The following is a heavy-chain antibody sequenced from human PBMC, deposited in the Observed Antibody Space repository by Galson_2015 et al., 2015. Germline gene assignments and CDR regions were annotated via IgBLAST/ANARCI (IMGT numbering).Heavy chain of an antibody. D-gene: IGHD3-10*01. CDR2: ISGSGGST. CDR3: AKDLRGVRGGVDY. CDR1: GSTFSSYA. J-gene: IGHJ4*02. Sequence: LRLSCAASGSTFSSYAMSWVRQAPGKGLEWVSAISGSGGSTYYADSVKGRFTISRDNSKNTLYLQMNSLRAEDTAVYYCAKDLRGVRGGVDYWGQGTLVTVSS. V-gene: IGHV3-23*01.